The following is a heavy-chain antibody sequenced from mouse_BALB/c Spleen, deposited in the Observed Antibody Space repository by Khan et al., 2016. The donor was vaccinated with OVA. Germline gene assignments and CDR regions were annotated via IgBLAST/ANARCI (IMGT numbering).Heavy chain of an antibody. D-gene: IGHD2-3*01. CDR3: ARSDGYYGRGAMDY. CDR2: ISSGGTYT. V-gene: IGHV5-9-1*01. Sequence: DVKLVESGGGLVKPGGSLKVSCAVSGFTLSRYAMSWVRQTPEKRLEWVATISSGGTYTYYPDSVKGRFTISRDNAENTLDRQMGRLRSEDTAMYYCARSDGYYGRGAMDYWGQGTSVTVSS. CDR1: GFTLSRYA. J-gene: IGHJ4*01.